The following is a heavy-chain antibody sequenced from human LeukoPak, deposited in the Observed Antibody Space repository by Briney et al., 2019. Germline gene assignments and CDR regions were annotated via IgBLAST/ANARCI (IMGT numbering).Heavy chain of an antibody. CDR3: ARRALDNWYFDL. CDR1: GGSISSNN. Sequence: SETLSLTCSVSGGSISSNNWSWIRQPPGKGLECIGYIDSSGSTNYNPSLRSRVTISLDPSKNQFSLKLSSVTAADTALYYCARRALDNWYFDLWGRGTLVTVSS. V-gene: IGHV4-59*08. CDR2: IDSSGST. J-gene: IGHJ2*01. D-gene: IGHD1-1*01.